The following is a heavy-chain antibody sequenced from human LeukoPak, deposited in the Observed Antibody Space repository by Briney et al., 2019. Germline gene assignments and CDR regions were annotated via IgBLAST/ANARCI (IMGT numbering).Heavy chain of an antibody. V-gene: IGHV7-4-1*02. Sequence: ASVKVSCKASGHTFNSYAMNWVRQAPGQGLEWMGWINTNTGNPTYAQGFTGRFVFSFDTSVSTAYLQISSLKAEDTAIYYCATRDGSGTFWWFDPWGQGTLVTVSS. D-gene: IGHD3-10*01. J-gene: IGHJ5*02. CDR1: GHTFNSYA. CDR3: ATRDGSGTFWWFDP. CDR2: INTNTGNP.